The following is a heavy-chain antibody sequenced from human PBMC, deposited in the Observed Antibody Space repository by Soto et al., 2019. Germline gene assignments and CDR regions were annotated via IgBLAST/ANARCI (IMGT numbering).Heavy chain of an antibody. CDR3: VKARATGPKSDFDY. D-gene: IGHD7-27*01. V-gene: IGHV3-64D*06. J-gene: IGHJ4*02. CDR2: ISSHGGRT. Sequence: GGSLRLSCSASVFTFVTYTMHWVRQAPGRGPECVSTISSHGGRTFYADFVKGRFTMSSDNSKNTLYLQMSSLRLEDTAVYYCVKARATGPKSDFDYWGQGTLVTVSS. CDR1: VFTFVTYT.